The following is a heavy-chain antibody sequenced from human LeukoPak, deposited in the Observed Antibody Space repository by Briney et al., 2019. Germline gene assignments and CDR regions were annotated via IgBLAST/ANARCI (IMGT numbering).Heavy chain of an antibody. CDR2: IYYSGGT. CDR3: ARVTYYYDSSGHDAFDI. J-gene: IGHJ3*02. D-gene: IGHD3-22*01. V-gene: IGHV4-59*08. Sequence: PSETLSLTCTVSGGSISSYYWSWIRQPPGKGLEWIGYIYYSGGTNYSPSLKSRVTILVDTSKNQFSLKLSSVTAADTAVYYCARVTYYYDSSGHDAFDIWGQGTMVTVSS. CDR1: GGSISSYY.